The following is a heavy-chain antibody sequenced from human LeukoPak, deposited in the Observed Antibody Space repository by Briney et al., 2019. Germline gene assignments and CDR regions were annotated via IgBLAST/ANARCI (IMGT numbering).Heavy chain of an antibody. V-gene: IGHV1-58*02. CDR2: IVVGSGNT. CDR3: AAGGGIVGATTAFDI. J-gene: IGHJ3*02. D-gene: IGHD1-26*01. Sequence: ASVKVSCMASGFTFTSSAMHRGRQGRGQRLGRIGWIVVGSGNTNYAQKFQERVTITRDMSTSTAYMELSSLRSEDTAVYYCAAGGGIVGATTAFDIWGQGTMVTVSS. CDR1: GFTFTSSA.